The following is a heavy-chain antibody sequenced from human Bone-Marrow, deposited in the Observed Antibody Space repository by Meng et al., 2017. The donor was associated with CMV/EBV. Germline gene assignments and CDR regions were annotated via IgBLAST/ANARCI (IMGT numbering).Heavy chain of an antibody. CDR2: IIPIFGTA. D-gene: IGHD3-3*01. J-gene: IGHJ6*02. Sequence: SVKVSCKASGGTFSSYAISWVRQAPGQGLEWMGGIIPIFGTANYAQKFQGRVTITTDESTSTAYMELSSLRSEDTAVYYCAVWSGSYYGMDVWGQGTTVTGSS. CDR3: AVWSGSYYGMDV. CDR1: GGTFSSYA. V-gene: IGHV1-69*05.